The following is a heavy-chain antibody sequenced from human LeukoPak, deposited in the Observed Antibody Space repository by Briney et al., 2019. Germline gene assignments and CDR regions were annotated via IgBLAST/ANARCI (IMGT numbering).Heavy chain of an antibody. D-gene: IGHD3-22*01. CDR1: GFNFSDYY. Sequence: PGGSLTLSCAASGFNFSDYYMTWIRQAPGKGLEWVSHITSTGATIYYADSVKGRFTIARDNAKNSLSLQMNSLRAEDTAVYFCARVLSSGYSPFDYWGQGILVTVSS. J-gene: IGHJ4*02. CDR3: ARVLSSGYSPFDY. CDR2: ITSTGATI. V-gene: IGHV3-11*01.